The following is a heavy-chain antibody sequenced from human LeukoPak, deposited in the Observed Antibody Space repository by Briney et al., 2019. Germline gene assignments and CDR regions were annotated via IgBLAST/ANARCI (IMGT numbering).Heavy chain of an antibody. CDR2: ISAYNGNT. D-gene: IGHD3-16*02. CDR1: GYTFTSYG. Sequence: ASVKVSCKASGYTFTSYGISWVRQAPGQGLEWMGWISAYNGNTNYAQKLQGRVTMTTDTSTSTAYMELRSLRSDDTAVYYCARGGSHVWGSYRLKSWFDPWGQGTLVTVSS. J-gene: IGHJ5*02. V-gene: IGHV1-18*01. CDR3: ARGGSHVWGSYRLKSWFDP.